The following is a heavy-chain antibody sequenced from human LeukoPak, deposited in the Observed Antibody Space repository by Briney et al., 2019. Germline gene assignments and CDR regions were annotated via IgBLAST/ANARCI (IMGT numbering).Heavy chain of an antibody. Sequence: GGSLRLSCAASGVNFIDTWMNWVRQAPGKGLEWVARIKRKAVGGTADYAAPVKGRFTISRDDSENMLYLQMNSLKIEVTAVYYCARVWYHAFDFWGQGTTVTVSS. V-gene: IGHV3-15*07. CDR2: IKRKAVGGTA. J-gene: IGHJ3*01. CDR3: ARVWYHAFDF. D-gene: IGHD6-13*01. CDR1: GVNFIDTW.